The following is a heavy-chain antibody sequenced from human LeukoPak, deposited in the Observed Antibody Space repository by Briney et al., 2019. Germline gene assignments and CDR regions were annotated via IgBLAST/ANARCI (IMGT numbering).Heavy chain of an antibody. J-gene: IGHJ6*03. CDR2: INHSGST. CDR3: ARSGFSYYYYYMDV. V-gene: IGHV4-34*01. Sequence: PSETLSLTCAVYGGSFSGYYWSWIRQPPGKGLEWIGEINHSGSTNYSPSLKSRVTISVDTSKNQFSLKLSSVTAADTAVYYCARSGFSYYYYYMDVWGKGTTVTVSS. D-gene: IGHD3-10*01. CDR1: GGSFSGYY.